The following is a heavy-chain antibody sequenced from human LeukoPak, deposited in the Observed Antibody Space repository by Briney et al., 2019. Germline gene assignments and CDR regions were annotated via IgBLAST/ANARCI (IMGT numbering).Heavy chain of an antibody. CDR2: IYPGDSDT. CDR1: GFSFTSYW. V-gene: IGHV5-51*01. J-gene: IGHJ4*02. Sequence: GESLKISCKGSGFSFTSYWNGWVRQMPGKGLEWMVIIYPGDSDTRYSPSFQGQVTISADKSISTADLQWSSLKASDTAIDYRARGPAPAAMGCVEYWGQGTLVRLSS. CDR3: ARGPAPAAMGCVEY. D-gene: IGHD2-2*01.